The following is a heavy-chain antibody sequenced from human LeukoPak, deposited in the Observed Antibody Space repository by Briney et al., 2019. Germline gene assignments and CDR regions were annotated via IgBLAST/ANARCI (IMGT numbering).Heavy chain of an antibody. CDR3: ARRFYGSGSPFED. CDR1: GGSTSNNNYF. CDR2: IYYTGNT. J-gene: IGHJ4*02. V-gene: IGHV4-39*01. Sequence: PSETLSLTCTVSGGSTSNNNYFWGWLRQPPGKTLDWIGTIYYTGNTYYNPSFKSRVTISVDTSKNQFSLKVTSVTAADSAVYYCARRFYGSGSPFEDWGQGALVTVPS. D-gene: IGHD3-10*01.